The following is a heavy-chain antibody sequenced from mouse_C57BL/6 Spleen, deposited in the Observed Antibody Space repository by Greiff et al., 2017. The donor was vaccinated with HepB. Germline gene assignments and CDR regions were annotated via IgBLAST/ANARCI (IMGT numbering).Heavy chain of an antibody. D-gene: IGHD4-1*01. V-gene: IGHV1-69*01. CDR3: ARGRTNWDEGDY. J-gene: IGHJ2*01. CDR1: GYTFTSYW. Sequence: QVQLQQPGAELVMPGASVKLSCKASGYTFTSYWMHWVKQRPGQGLEWIGEIDPSDSYTNYNQKFKGKSTLTVDKSSSTAYMQLSSLTSEDSAVYYCARGRTNWDEGDYWGQGTTLTVSS. CDR2: IDPSDSYT.